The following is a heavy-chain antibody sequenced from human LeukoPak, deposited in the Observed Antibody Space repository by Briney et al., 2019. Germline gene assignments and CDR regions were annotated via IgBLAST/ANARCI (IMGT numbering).Heavy chain of an antibody. CDR1: GGSISSSSYY. CDR2: LYHSGTT. V-gene: IGHV4-39*07. J-gene: IGHJ4*02. CDR3: ARDPRYNWYFDY. Sequence: SETLSLTCTVSGGSISSSSYYWGWIRQPPGKGLEWIGSLYHSGTTYYNPSLKSRATLSVDTSKNQFSLKLSSVTAADTAMYYCARDPRYNWYFDYWGQGTLVTVSS. D-gene: IGHD1-1*01.